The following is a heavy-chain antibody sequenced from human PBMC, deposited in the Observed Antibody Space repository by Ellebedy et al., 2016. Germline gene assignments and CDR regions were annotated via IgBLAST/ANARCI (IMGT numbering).Heavy chain of an antibody. Sequence: GGSLRLSXAASGFNFDDYGMHWVRQAPGKGLEWVSSISWNSGSIGYGDSVKGRFTISRDKSKNTVSLQMNSLRAEDTALYYCAKGYFSRAYCGGDCYLDDPFDVWGQGTVVTVSS. CDR2: ISWNSGSI. CDR1: GFNFDDYG. D-gene: IGHD2-21*01. V-gene: IGHV3-9*01. J-gene: IGHJ3*01. CDR3: AKGYFSRAYCGGDCYLDDPFDV.